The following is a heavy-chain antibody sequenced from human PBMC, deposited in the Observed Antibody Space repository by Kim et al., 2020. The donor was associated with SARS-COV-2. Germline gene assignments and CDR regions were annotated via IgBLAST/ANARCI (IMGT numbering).Heavy chain of an antibody. J-gene: IGHJ4*02. CDR3: AKTIKQSARDLYDY. D-gene: IGHD3-9*01. Sequence: ADTVKGRFTNSRDNSKNTLYLQMNSLTPEETAVYYCAKTIKQSARDLYDYWGQGTLVTVSS. V-gene: IGHV3-23*03.